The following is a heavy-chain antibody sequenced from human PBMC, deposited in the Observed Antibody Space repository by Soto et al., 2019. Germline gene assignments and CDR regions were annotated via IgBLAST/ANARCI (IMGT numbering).Heavy chain of an antibody. J-gene: IGHJ5*02. D-gene: IGHD5-18*01. CDR1: GGTFSSYA. V-gene: IGHV1-69*13. CDR2: IIPIFGTA. Sequence: SGKVFCKASGGTFSSYAISWVRQAPGQGLEWMGGIIPIFGTANYAQKFQGRVTITADESTSTAYMELSSLRSEDTAVYYCARGDTAMVNWFDPWGQGTLVTVSS. CDR3: ARGDTAMVNWFDP.